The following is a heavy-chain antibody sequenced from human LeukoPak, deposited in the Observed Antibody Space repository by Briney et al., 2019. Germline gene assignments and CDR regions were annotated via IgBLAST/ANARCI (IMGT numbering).Heavy chain of an antibody. CDR3: ASSKRQWLVPDDY. Sequence: ASVKVSCKASGYTFTSYGISWVRQAPGQGLECMGCISAYNGNTNYAQKLQGRVTMTTDASTSTAYMELRSLRSDDTAVYYCASSKRQWLVPDDYWGQGTLVTVSS. D-gene: IGHD6-19*01. V-gene: IGHV1-18*01. CDR2: ISAYNGNT. J-gene: IGHJ4*02. CDR1: GYTFTSYG.